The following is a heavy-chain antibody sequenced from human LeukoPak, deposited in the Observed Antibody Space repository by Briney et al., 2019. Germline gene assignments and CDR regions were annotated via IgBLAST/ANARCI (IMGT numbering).Heavy chain of an antibody. V-gene: IGHV4-59*08. CDR2: IYYSGST. CDR3: ARRLDFTGWYFDL. D-gene: IGHD3/OR15-3a*01. J-gene: IGHJ2*01. Sequence: PSETLSLTCTVSGGSASTYYWNWIRQPPGKGLEWIGYIYYSGSTKYNPSLKSRVSISVDTSKNQFSLKLSSVTAADTAVYYCARRLDFTGWYFDLWGRGILVTVSA. CDR1: GGSASTYY.